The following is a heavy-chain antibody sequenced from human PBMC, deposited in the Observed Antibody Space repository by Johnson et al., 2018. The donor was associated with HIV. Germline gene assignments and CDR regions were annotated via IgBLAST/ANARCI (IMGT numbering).Heavy chain of an antibody. V-gene: IGHV3-11*04. CDR3: ARLPSGYNRDTFNI. D-gene: IGHD5-18*01. Sequence: QVQLVESGGGLVKPGGSLRLSCAASGFTFSDYYMHWIRQAPGKGLEWVSYISSSGSTTYYADSVKGRFTISRDNSKNILYLQMNSLRAEDTATYYCARLPSGYNRDTFNIWGQGTMVTVSS. CDR2: ISSSGSTT. CDR1: GFTFSDYY. J-gene: IGHJ3*02.